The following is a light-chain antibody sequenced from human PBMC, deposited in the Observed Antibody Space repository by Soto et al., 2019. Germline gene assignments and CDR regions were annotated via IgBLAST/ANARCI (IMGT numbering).Light chain of an antibody. CDR2: DAS. CDR1: QSVSSY. J-gene: IGKJ4*02. V-gene: IGKV3-11*01. Sequence: EIVLTQSPATLSLSPGERATLSCRASQSVSSYLAWYQQKPGQAPRLLIYDASNRATGIPARFSGSGSVTDFPLTIRSLESEDFAVSYCQQRSKWPGFGGGTKVEIK. CDR3: QQRSKWPG.